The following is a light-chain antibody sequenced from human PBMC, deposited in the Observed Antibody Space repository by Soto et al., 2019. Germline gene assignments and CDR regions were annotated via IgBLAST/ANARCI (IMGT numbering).Light chain of an antibody. CDR1: QSISTW. V-gene: IGKV1-5*03. Sequence: DIQMTQSPSTLSASVGDRVTITCRASQSISTWLAWYQQKSGKAPKLLIYEASSLGSGVPSRFSGSGSGTEFALTISNLQPEDFATYFCQQLYSYPLTFGGGTKVDIK. CDR3: QQLYSYPLT. J-gene: IGKJ4*01. CDR2: EAS.